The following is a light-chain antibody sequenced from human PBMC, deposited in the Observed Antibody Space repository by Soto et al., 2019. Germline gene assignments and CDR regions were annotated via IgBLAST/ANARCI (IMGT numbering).Light chain of an antibody. J-gene: IGLJ1*01. CDR2: EVS. CDR3: SSKTSSSSPFV. CDR1: TSDVGAYNY. V-gene: IGLV2-14*01. Sequence: QSVLTQPASVSGSPGQSITISCTGSTSDVGAYNYVSWYKHHPGQAPQLMIYEVSNRPSGVSNRFSGSKSGNTASPTISGLQADDEGDYYCSSKTSSSSPFVXGTGTKVTVL.